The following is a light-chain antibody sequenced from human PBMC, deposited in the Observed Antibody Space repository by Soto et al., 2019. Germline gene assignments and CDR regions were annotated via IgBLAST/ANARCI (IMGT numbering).Light chain of an antibody. J-gene: IGKJ2*01. CDR3: QQYNNWPHT. Sequence: EIVMTQSPANLSVSPGERATLSCRASQSVSSNLAWYQQKPAQAPRLLIYGASTRATGIPARFSGSGSGTEFTLTISSLQSEDFAVYYCQQYNNWPHTFGQGTKLEIK. V-gene: IGKV3-15*01. CDR2: GAS. CDR1: QSVSSN.